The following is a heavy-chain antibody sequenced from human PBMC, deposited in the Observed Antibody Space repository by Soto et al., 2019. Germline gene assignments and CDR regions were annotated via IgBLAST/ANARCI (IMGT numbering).Heavy chain of an antibody. CDR2: IRQDGSEK. CDR1: GFTFRSYA. V-gene: IGHV3-7*01. Sequence: GGSLRLSCAASGFTFRSYAMHWVRQAPGKGLEWVGNIRQDGSEKNYVDSVKGRFTISRDNAKNSLYLQMNSLRAEDTAVYYCAREIVVARGASYFDYWGPGTLVTVSS. J-gene: IGHJ4*02. CDR3: AREIVVARGASYFDY. D-gene: IGHD2-2*01.